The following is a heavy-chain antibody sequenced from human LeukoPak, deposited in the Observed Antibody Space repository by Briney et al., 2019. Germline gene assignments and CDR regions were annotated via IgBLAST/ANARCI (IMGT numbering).Heavy chain of an antibody. V-gene: IGHV4-39*07. D-gene: IGHD4-11*01. CDR1: GGSISSSSYY. CDR2: IYYSGST. CDR3: ARDSSWSNYLFDY. Sequence: SETLSLTCTVSGGSISSSSYYWGWVRQPPGKGLEWIGYIYYSGSTYYNPSLKSRVTMSVDTSKNQFSLKLSSVTAADTAVYYCARDSSWSNYLFDYWGQGTLVTVSS. J-gene: IGHJ4*02.